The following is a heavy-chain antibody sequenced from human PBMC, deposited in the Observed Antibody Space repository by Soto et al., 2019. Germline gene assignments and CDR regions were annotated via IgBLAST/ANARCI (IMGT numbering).Heavy chain of an antibody. CDR2: IDPSDSYT. J-gene: IGHJ6*02. V-gene: IGHV5-10-1*01. D-gene: IGHD6-19*01. Sequence: GESLKISCKGSGYSFTSYWISWVRQMPGKGLEWMGRIDPSDSYTNYSPSFQGHVTISADKSISTTYLKWSSLRASDTAMYYCASPLGYSSGWYLTMDVWGQGTTVTVSS. CDR1: GYSFTSYW. CDR3: ASPLGYSSGWYLTMDV.